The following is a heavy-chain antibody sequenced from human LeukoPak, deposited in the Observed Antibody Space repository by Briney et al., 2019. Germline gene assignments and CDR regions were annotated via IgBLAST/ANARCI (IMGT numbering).Heavy chain of an antibody. Sequence: SETLSLTCAVSGGSISSGGYYWSWIRQPPGKGLEWIGEINHSGGTNYNPSLKSRVTISVDTSKNQFSLKLSSVTAADTAVYYCARVVLRYFDWLLDYWGQGTLVTVSS. V-gene: IGHV4-34*01. D-gene: IGHD3-9*01. CDR2: INHSGGT. CDR3: ARVVLRYFDWLLDY. CDR1: GGSISSGGYY. J-gene: IGHJ4*02.